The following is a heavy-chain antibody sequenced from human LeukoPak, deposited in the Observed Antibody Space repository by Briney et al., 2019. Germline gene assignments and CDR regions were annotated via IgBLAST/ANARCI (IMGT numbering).Heavy chain of an antibody. D-gene: IGHD3-22*01. CDR2: ISSSSSYI. Sequence: PGGSLRLSCAASGFTFSHYSMNWVRQAPGKGPEWVSFISSSSSYIYYADSVKGRFTISRDNAKNSLYLQVNSLRAEDTAVYYCARGNDYYDSSGYYYWGQGTLVTVSS. CDR1: GFTFSHYS. V-gene: IGHV3-21*01. CDR3: ARGNDYYDSSGYYY. J-gene: IGHJ4*02.